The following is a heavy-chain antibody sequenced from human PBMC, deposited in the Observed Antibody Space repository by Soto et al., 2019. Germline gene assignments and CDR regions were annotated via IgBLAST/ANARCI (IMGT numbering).Heavy chain of an antibody. CDR2: IWYDGSNK. Sequence: QVQLVESGGGVVQPGRSLRLSCAASGFTFSSYGMHWVRQAPGKGLEWVAVIWYDGSNKYYADSVKGRFTISRDNSKNTLYLQMNSLRAEDTAVYYCAREHAPTYYYDSSGYYFDYWGQGTLVTVSS. CDR1: GFTFSSYG. V-gene: IGHV3-33*01. J-gene: IGHJ4*02. CDR3: AREHAPTYYYDSSGYYFDY. D-gene: IGHD3-22*01.